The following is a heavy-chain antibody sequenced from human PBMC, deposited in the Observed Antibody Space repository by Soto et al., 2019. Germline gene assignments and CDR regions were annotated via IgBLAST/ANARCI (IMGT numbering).Heavy chain of an antibody. J-gene: IGHJ6*02. V-gene: IGHV5-51*01. Sequence: GESLKISCQGSGYSFTSYWIGWVRQMPGKGLEWMGIIYPGDSDTRYSPSFQGQVTISADKSISTAYLQWSSLKASDTAMYYCARRNDFWTNYYYYGMDVWGQGTTVTVSS. CDR1: GYSFTSYW. CDR3: ARRNDFWTNYYYYGMDV. D-gene: IGHD3-3*01. CDR2: IYPGDSDT.